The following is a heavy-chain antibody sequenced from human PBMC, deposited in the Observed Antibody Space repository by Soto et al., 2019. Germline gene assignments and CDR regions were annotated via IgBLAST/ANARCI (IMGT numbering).Heavy chain of an antibody. D-gene: IGHD3-3*01. J-gene: IGHJ4*02. V-gene: IGHV3-23*01. Sequence: GGSLRLSCAASGFTFSSYAMSWVRQAPGKGLKWVSAISGSGGSTYYADSVKGRFTISRDNSKNTLYLQMNSLRAEDTAVYYCAKDFGRTIFGVVITNFDYWGQGTLVTVSS. CDR1: GFTFSSYA. CDR3: AKDFGRTIFGVVITNFDY. CDR2: ISGSGGST.